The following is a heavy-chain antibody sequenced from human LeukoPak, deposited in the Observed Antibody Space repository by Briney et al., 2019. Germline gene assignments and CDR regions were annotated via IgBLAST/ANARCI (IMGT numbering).Heavy chain of an antibody. CDR2: TRHKGNNYAT. V-gene: IGHV3-72*01. J-gene: IGHJ4*02. CDR3: VAMIRGVGY. CDR1: GFTFSDHF. D-gene: IGHD3-10*01. Sequence: GGSLRLSCATSGFTFSDHFMDWVRQAPGKGLEWVGRTRHKGNNYATEYAASVKGRFTISRDDSKNSPYLQMNSLKTDDTAVYYCVAMIRGVGYWGQGTLVTVSS.